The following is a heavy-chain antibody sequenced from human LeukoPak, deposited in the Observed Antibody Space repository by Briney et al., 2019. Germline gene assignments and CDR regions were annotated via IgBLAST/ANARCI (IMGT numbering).Heavy chain of an antibody. CDR1: GFTFSSYN. CDR2: ITSGSSHR. V-gene: IGHV3-21*04. J-gene: IGHJ5*02. Sequence: PGGSLRLSCAASGFTFSSYNMNWVRQAPGKGLEWVSSITSGSSHRFYADSVKGRFTISRDNAKNSLYLQMNSLRAEDTALYHCARERTGRKIVVVTGPFDPWGQGTLVTVSS. CDR3: ARERTGRKIVVVTGPFDP. D-gene: IGHD2-21*02.